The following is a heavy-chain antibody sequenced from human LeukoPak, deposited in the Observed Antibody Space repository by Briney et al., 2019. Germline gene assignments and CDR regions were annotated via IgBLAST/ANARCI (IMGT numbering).Heavy chain of an antibody. CDR2: ISGGGDGI. CDR3: ARWETMERGDY. CDR1: GFTFSSYS. D-gene: IGHD3-10*01. V-gene: IGHV3-23*01. J-gene: IGHJ4*02. Sequence: GVSLRLSCAASGFTFSSYSMSWVRQAPGKGLEWVSVISGGGDGIYYADSVRGRFTISRDNSRNTVYLQMNSLRADDTAVYYCARWETMERGDYWGQGTLVTVSS.